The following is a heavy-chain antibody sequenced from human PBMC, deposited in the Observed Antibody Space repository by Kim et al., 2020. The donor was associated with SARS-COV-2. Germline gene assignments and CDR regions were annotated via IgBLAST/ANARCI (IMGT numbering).Heavy chain of an antibody. D-gene: IGHD2-15*01. Sequence: GGSLRLSCAAPGFTFSSYGMHWVRQAPGKGLEWVAVIWYDGSNKYYADSVKGRFTISRDNSKNTLYLQMNSLRAEVTVVYYCARDRWRSGGSCCSDYWGQGTLVTVSS. V-gene: IGHV3-33*01. CDR2: IWYDGSNK. CDR1: GFTFSSYG. CDR3: ARDRWRSGGSCCSDY. J-gene: IGHJ4*02.